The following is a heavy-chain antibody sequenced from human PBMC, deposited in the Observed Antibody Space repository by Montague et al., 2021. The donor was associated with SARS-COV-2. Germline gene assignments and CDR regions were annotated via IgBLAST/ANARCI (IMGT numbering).Heavy chain of an antibody. V-gene: IGHV4-39*01. CDR2: VHYSGRP. D-gene: IGHD1-1*01. Sequence: SETLSLTCTVSGDSISSSSYNWGWIRQPPGKGLEWIGSVHYSGRPYYNPSLKSRVTIYVDTSKNQLSLKLSSVTAADTAVYYCTGHVHTTWPEPSPGFDYWGQGTLVTVSS. J-gene: IGHJ4*02. CDR1: GDSISSSSYN. CDR3: TGHVHTTWPEPSPGFDY.